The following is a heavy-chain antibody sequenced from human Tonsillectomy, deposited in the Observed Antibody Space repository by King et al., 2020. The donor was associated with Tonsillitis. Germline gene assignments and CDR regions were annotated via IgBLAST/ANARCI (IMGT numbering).Heavy chain of an antibody. D-gene: IGHD1-1*01. CDR1: GFTFHFYA. Sequence: VQLVESGGGLVQPGGSLRLSCAASGFTFHFYAMNWVRQNPGKGLEWVSMIIGSGGTTYYADSVKGRFTISRDNSKNTLYLQMNSLRAADTAIYYCAKAIKWNDDFDYWGPGTLVTVSS. CDR3: AKAIKWNDDFDY. CDR2: IIGSGGTT. V-gene: IGHV3-23*04. J-gene: IGHJ4*02.